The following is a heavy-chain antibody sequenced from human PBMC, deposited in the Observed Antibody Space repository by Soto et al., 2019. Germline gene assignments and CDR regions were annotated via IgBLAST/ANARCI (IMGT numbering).Heavy chain of an antibody. V-gene: IGHV4-30-4*01. D-gene: IGHD3-9*01. Sequence: QVQLQESGPGLVKPSQTLSLRCSVSGGSVRSDDYFWSWIRQPPGKALQWMGYISHSGSAYYNPSLKSRLAMSIATSKKQFSLSLRSVTAADTATYYCARGHYDILTGYYVRYYDYWGRGTLVTVSS. CDR1: GGSVRSDDYF. CDR2: ISHSGSA. J-gene: IGHJ4*02. CDR3: ARGHYDILTGYYVRYYDY.